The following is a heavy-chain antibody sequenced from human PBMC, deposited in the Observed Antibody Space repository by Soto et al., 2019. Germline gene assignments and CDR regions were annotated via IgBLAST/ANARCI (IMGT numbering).Heavy chain of an antibody. CDR3: ARDGVVVDFWNQMWFDP. CDR1: GYIFSGYY. J-gene: IGHJ5*02. D-gene: IGHD3-3*01. Sequence: GASVKVSCKTSGYIFSGYYMHGVRQAPGQGLEWMGWINPNSGVTSYAQKFQGRATMSRDTSITTVYMELRRLTSDDTAMYYCARDGVVVDFWNQMWFDPWGQGTQVTVSS. V-gene: IGHV1-2*02. CDR2: INPNSGVT.